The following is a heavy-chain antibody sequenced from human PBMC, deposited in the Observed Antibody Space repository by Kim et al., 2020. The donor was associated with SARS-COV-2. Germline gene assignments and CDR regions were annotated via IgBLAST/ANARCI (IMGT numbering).Heavy chain of an antibody. Sequence: GGSLRLSCAASGFTFSSYAMSWVRQAPGKGLEWVSAISGSGGSTYYADSVKGRFTISRDNSKNTLYLQMNSLRAEDTAVYYCAKDRSKWLGPYYYYGMDVWGQGTTVTVSS. J-gene: IGHJ6*02. CDR2: ISGSGGST. D-gene: IGHD6-19*01. V-gene: IGHV3-23*01. CDR3: AKDRSKWLGPYYYYGMDV. CDR1: GFTFSSYA.